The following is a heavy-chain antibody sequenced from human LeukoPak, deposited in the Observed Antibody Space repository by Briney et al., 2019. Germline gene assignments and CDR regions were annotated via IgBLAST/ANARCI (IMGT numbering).Heavy chain of an antibody. J-gene: IGHJ4*02. CDR3: ARGLFTGGTNYGF. CDR1: GFTFSTYA. CDR2: ISYDGSNK. V-gene: IGHV3-30-3*01. D-gene: IGHD1-26*01. Sequence: PGGSLRLSCAASGFTFSTYAMHWVRQAPGKGLEWVAVISYDGSNKYYADSVKGRFTISRDNSKNTLYLQRNSLRAEDTAVYYCARGLFTGGTNYGFWGQGTLVTVSS.